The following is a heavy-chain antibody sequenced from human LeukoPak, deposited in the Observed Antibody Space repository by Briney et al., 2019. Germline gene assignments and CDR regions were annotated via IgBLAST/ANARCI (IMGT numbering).Heavy chain of an antibody. D-gene: IGHD1-1*01. CDR2: FDPEDGET. V-gene: IGHV1-24*01. J-gene: IGHJ6*03. Sequence: ASVKVSCNVSGYTLTELSMHWVRQAPGKGLEWMGGFDPEDGETIYAQKFQGRVTMTEDTSTDTAYMELSSLRSEDTAVYYCATGLEYYYYYYMDVWGKGTTVTVSS. CDR1: GYTLTELS. CDR3: ATGLEYYYYYYMDV.